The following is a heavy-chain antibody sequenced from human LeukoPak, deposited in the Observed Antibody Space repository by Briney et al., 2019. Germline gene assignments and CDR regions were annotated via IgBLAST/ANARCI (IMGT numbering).Heavy chain of an antibody. D-gene: IGHD1-26*01. V-gene: IGHV1-18*01. J-gene: IGHJ4*02. CDR3: ARVGGSWLLHTQYYFDY. CDR1: GYTFTSYS. CDR2: ISAYNGNT. Sequence: ASVKLSCKASGYTFTSYSISWVPQAPGQGLEWMGWISAYNGNTNYAQKLQGRVTMTTDTSTSTAYMELRSLRSDDTAVYYCARVGGSWLLHTQYYFDYWGEGTLVTVSS.